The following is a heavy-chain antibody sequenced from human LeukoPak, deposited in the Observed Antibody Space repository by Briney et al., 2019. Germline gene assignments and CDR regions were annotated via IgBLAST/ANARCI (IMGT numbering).Heavy chain of an antibody. CDR3: ARDNPPYCNGGSCYSY. J-gene: IGHJ4*02. D-gene: IGHD2-15*01. V-gene: IGHV1-69*04. CDR1: GGTFSGYA. CDR2: IIPILDIA. Sequence: SVKVSCKASGGTFSGYALSWVRQAPGQGLEWMGRIIPILDIANYAQKFQGRVTITADESTGTAYMKLSSLRSEDTAIYYCARDNPPYCNGGSCYSYWGQGTLVTMSS.